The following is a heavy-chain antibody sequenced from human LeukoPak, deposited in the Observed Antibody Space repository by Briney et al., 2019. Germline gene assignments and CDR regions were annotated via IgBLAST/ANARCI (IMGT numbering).Heavy chain of an antibody. J-gene: IGHJ4*02. CDR3: ARADCSSTSCYELDY. CDR1: GFTFSDYY. D-gene: IGHD2-2*01. CDR2: ISSSDSTI. V-gene: IGHV3-11*04. Sequence: GGSLRLTCAASGFTFSDYYMSWIRQAPGKGLEWVSYISSSDSTIYYTDSVKGRFTISRDNAKNSLYLQMNSLRADDTAVYYCARADCSSTSCYELDYWGQGTLVTVSS.